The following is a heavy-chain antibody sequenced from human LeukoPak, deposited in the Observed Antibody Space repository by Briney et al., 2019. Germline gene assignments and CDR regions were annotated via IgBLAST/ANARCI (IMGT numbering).Heavy chain of an antibody. CDR2: TSTYNDGK. CDR1: GYTFTYYA. CDR3: GAGHPRVDY. J-gene: IGHJ4*02. V-gene: IGHV1-18*01. Sequence: ASVKVSCKASGYTFTYYAITWVRQAPGQGLEWMGWTSTYNDGKNYAQSLQGRITMTTDTSTNTAYMELSSLRSDDTAVYYCGAGHPRVDYWGQGTLVTVSS.